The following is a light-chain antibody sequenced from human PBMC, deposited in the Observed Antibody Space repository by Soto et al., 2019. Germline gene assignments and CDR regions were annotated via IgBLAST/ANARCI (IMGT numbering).Light chain of an antibody. J-gene: IGKJ4*01. CDR3: LQDYNYPLT. CDR2: AAS. Sequence: AIQMTQSPSSLSASVGDRVTITCRASQGIRNDLGWYQQKPGRAPKLLIYAASTLQSGVPSRFSGSGSGTDFPLTISSLQPEDFATYYCLQDYNYPLTFGGGTKVEIK. V-gene: IGKV1-6*01. CDR1: QGIRND.